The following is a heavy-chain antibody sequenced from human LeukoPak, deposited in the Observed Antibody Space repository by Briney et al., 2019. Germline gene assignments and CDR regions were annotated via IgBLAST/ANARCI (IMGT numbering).Heavy chain of an antibody. CDR1: GFTFSSYW. J-gene: IGHJ5*02. Sequence: GGSLRLSCAASGFTFSSYWMTWVRQVPGKGLEWVANIKKDGSEKKYVDSVKGRFTISRDNAENSLYLQMNSLRVEDTAVYYCVREGGSDWYSGWFDPWGQGTLVTVSS. CDR3: VREGGSDWYSGWFDP. V-gene: IGHV3-7*01. D-gene: IGHD6-19*01. CDR2: IKKDGSEK.